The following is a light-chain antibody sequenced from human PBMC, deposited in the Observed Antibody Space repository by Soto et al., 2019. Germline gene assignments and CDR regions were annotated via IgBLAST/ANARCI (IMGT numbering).Light chain of an antibody. CDR3: QQLHLCPST. J-gene: IGKJ4*01. CDR2: AGT. CDR1: QDINSY. V-gene: IGKV1-9*01. Sequence: DIELTQSQSSLSSWMGVRVTITYRASQDINSYLAWYQQKPGKAPNLLIYAGTSLQSGVPSRFSGSGSGTEFTLTISSLQPEDFATYYCQQLHLCPSTFGRGTKVDIK.